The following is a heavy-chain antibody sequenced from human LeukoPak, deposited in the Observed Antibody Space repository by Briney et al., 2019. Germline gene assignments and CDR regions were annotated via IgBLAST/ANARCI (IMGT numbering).Heavy chain of an antibody. D-gene: IGHD5-18*01. J-gene: IGHJ4*02. V-gene: IGHV4-39*07. CDR3: ARLGGLQLWSEAYFDY. CDR1: GGSISSSTYY. Sequence: SETLSLTCTVSGGSISSSTYYWGWIRQPPGKGLEWIGSIYYSGSTYYNPSLKSRVTISVDTSKNQFSLKLSSVTAADTAVYYCARLGGLQLWSEAYFDYWGQGTLVTVSS. CDR2: IYYSGST.